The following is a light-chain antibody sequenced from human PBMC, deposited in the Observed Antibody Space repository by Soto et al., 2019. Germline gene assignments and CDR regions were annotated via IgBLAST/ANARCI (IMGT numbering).Light chain of an antibody. V-gene: IGKV3-20*01. J-gene: IGKJ5*01. CDR3: QQYGSSLY. CDR1: QSVSSN. CDR2: GAS. Sequence: IVVTQSPATLSVSPGERATLSCRASQSVSSNLAWYQQKPGQAPRLLIYGASSRATGIPDRFSGSGSGTDFTLTISRLEPEDFAVYYCQQYGSSLYFGQGTLLEIK.